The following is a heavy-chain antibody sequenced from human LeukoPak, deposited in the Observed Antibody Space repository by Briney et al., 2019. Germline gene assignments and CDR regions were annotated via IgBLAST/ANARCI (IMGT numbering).Heavy chain of an antibody. CDR3: ARSRDYGELTIYY. D-gene: IGHD4-17*01. CDR1: GFTFSSYS. Sequence: GGSLRLSCAASGFTFSSYSMNWVRQAPGKGLEWVSSISSSSSYIYYADSVKGRFTISRDNAKNSLYLQMNSPRAEDTAVYYCARSRDYGELTIYYWGQGTLVTVSS. J-gene: IGHJ4*02. CDR2: ISSSSSYI. V-gene: IGHV3-21*01.